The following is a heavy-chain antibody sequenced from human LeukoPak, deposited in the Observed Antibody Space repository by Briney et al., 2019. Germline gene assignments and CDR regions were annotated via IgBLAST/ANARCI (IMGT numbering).Heavy chain of an antibody. D-gene: IGHD6-13*01. Sequence: GGSLRLSCTPSGFTFSSHAMSWVRQAPGKGLEWVSGISGNGAGTYYGDSVKGRFTISRDNSKNTLYLQMNSLRAEDTAVYYCAKDGDQQLVLYYFDYWGQGTLVTVSS. V-gene: IGHV3-23*02. J-gene: IGHJ4*02. CDR2: ISGNGAGT. CDR1: GFTFSSHA. CDR3: AKDGDQQLVLYYFDY.